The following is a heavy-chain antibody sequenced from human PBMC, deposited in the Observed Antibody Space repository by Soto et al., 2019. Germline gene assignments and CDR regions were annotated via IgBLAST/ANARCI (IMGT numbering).Heavy chain of an antibody. J-gene: IGHJ3*02. Sequence: EVQLLESGGGLVQPGGSLRLSCAASGFTFSSYVMSWVRQAPGKGLEWVSAISGSGGSTYYADSVKGRFTISRDNSKNTLSLQMNSLRAEDTAVSYCAKDFGTSYYGSGDDAFDIWGQGTMVTVSS. CDR1: GFTFSSYV. D-gene: IGHD3-10*01. CDR2: ISGSGGST. CDR3: AKDFGTSYYGSGDDAFDI. V-gene: IGHV3-23*01.